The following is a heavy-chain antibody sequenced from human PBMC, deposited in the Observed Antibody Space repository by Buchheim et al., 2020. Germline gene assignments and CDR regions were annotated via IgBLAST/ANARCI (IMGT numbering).Heavy chain of an antibody. Sequence: QMQLVQSGPEVKKPGTSVKVSCKASGFTFTSFAMQWVRQARGQRLEWIGWIVVGSGNTNYAQKFQERVTITRDMSTSTAYMELSSLRSEDTAVYYCAAPSLYYDFWSGYSLYGMDVWGQGTT. D-gene: IGHD3-3*01. CDR2: IVVGSGNT. J-gene: IGHJ6*02. V-gene: IGHV1-58*02. CDR3: AAPSLYYDFWSGYSLYGMDV. CDR1: GFTFTSFA.